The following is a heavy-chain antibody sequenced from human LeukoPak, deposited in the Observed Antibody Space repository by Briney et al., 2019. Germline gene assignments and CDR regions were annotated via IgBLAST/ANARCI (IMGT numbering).Heavy chain of an antibody. CDR3: ATDLHGPPLLGY. Sequence: ASVKVSCKVSGYTLTELSMHWVRQAPGKGLEWMGGFDPEDGETIYAQKFQGRVTMTEDTSTDTAYMELSRLRSEDTAVYYCATDLHGPPLLGYWGQGTLVTVSS. CDR1: GYTLTELS. CDR2: FDPEDGET. J-gene: IGHJ4*02. D-gene: IGHD4-17*01. V-gene: IGHV1-24*01.